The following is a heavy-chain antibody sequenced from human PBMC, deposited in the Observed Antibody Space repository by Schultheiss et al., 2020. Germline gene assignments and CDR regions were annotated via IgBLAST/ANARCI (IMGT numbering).Heavy chain of an antibody. V-gene: IGHV3-30*18. CDR1: GFTFSSYG. Sequence: GESLKISCAASGFTFSSYGMHWVRQAPGKGLEWVAVISYDGSNKYYADSVKGRFTISRDNSKNTLYLQMNSLRAEDTAVYYCAKADSGYENYYYGMDVWGQGTTVTVSS. CDR2: ISYDGSNK. J-gene: IGHJ6*02. D-gene: IGHD5-12*01. CDR3: AKADSGYENYYYGMDV.